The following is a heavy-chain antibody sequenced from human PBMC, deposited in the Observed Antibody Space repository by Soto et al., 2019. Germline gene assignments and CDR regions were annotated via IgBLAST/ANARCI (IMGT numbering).Heavy chain of an antibody. CDR1: GGSISSSSYY. CDR2: IYYSGST. Sequence: QLQLQESGPGLVKPSETLSLTCTVSGGSISSSSYYWGWIRQPPGKGLEWIGSIYYSGSTYYNPSLKSRVTISVDTSKNQFPLKLSSVTAADTAVYYCARHVKGSSWYSYWFDPWGQGTLVTVSS. J-gene: IGHJ5*02. CDR3: ARHVKGSSWYSYWFDP. D-gene: IGHD6-13*01. V-gene: IGHV4-39*01.